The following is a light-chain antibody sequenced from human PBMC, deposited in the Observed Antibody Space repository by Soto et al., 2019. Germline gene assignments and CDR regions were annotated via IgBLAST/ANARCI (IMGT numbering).Light chain of an antibody. Sequence: QSVLTQPPSASGTPGQRVTISCSGSSSNIGSNTVNWYQQLPGTAPKLLIYSNNQRPSGVPDRFYGSKSGTSASLAISGLQSDDEADYYCAAWDDSLNGMVFGGGTKLTVL. CDR1: SSNIGSNT. J-gene: IGLJ2*01. CDR2: SNN. V-gene: IGLV1-44*01. CDR3: AAWDDSLNGMV.